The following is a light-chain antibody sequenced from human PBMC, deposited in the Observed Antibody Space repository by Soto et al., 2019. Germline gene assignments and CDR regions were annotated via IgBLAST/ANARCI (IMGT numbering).Light chain of an antibody. CDR3: AAWDDSLNALV. CDR1: SSNIASNT. Sequence: QSVLTQPPSASGTPGQRVTISCSGSSSNIASNTVSCYQQVPGTAPKLLIYSNNQRPSGVPDRFSGSKSGTSASLATSGLQSEDAADYYCAAWDDSLNALVFGTGTKVT. CDR2: SNN. V-gene: IGLV1-44*01. J-gene: IGLJ1*01.